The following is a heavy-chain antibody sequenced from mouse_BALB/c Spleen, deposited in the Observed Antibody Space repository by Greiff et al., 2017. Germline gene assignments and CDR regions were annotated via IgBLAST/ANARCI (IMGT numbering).Heavy chain of an antibody. J-gene: IGHJ4*01. D-gene: IGHD1-1*01. CDR1: GFTFTDYY. CDR2: IRNKANGYTT. CDR3: ARSSSYPYYAMDY. V-gene: IGHV7-3*02. Sequence: DVQLVESGGGLVQPGGSLRLSCATSGFTFTDYYMSWVRQPPGKALEWLGFIRNKANGYTTEYSASVKGRFTISRDNSQSILYLQMNTLRAEDSATYYCARSSSYPYYAMDYWGQGTSVTVSS.